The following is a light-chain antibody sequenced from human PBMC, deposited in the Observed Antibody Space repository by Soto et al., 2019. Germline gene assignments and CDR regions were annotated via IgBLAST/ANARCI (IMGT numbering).Light chain of an antibody. CDR2: DES. CDR1: QDIDIY. Sequence: TQLTQSPASLSASVGDRVTITWRASQDIDIYLSWYQQKPGKVPKLLIYDESTLQSGVPSRFSGSGSGTDFTLTINNLQPEDFATYYCQQSYRTPYTFGQGTKVEI. J-gene: IGKJ2*01. CDR3: QQSYRTPYT. V-gene: IGKV1-39*01.